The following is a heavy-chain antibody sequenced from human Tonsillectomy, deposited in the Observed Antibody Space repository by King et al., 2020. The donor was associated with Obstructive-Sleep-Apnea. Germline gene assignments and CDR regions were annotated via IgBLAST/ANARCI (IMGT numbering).Heavy chain of an antibody. Sequence: VQLVESGGGLVKPGGSLRLSCAASGFTFSSYSMNWVRQAPGKGLEWVSSISSSSNYKFCADSVKGRFTISRDNAKNSLYLQMNSLRAEDTAVYYCAREGWANCGGDCYSASHYYYYGMDVWGQGTTVTVSS. CDR2: ISSSSNYK. CDR1: GFTFSSYS. V-gene: IGHV3-21*01. J-gene: IGHJ6*02. D-gene: IGHD2-21*02. CDR3: AREGWANCGGDCYSASHYYYYGMDV.